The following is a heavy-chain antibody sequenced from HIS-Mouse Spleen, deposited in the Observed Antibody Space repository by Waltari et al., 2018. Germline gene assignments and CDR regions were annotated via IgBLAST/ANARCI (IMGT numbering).Heavy chain of an antibody. CDR2: IYYSGST. V-gene: IGHV4-39*07. D-gene: IGHD6-13*01. Sequence: QLQLQESGPGLVKPSETLSLTCTVPGVSISSSSYYWGWIRQPPGKGLEWIGGIYYSGSTYYNPSLKSRVTISVDTSKNQFSLKLSSVTAADTAVYYCAREIPYSSSWYDWYFDLWGRGTLVTVSS. CDR3: AREIPYSSSWYDWYFDL. CDR1: GVSISSSSYY. J-gene: IGHJ2*01.